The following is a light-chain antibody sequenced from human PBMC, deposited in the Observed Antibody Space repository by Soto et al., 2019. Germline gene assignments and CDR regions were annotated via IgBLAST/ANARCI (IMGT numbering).Light chain of an antibody. CDR1: SSDIGGYNY. Sequence: QSALTQPPSASGSPGQSVAISCTGTSSDIGGYNYVSWYQQHPGKAPKLMIYEVNKRPSGVPARFSGSKSGNTASLAVSGLQGEDGGDYYCSSYADSNKLVFGGGTQLTVL. J-gene: IGLJ2*01. CDR3: SSYADSNKLV. V-gene: IGLV2-8*01. CDR2: EVN.